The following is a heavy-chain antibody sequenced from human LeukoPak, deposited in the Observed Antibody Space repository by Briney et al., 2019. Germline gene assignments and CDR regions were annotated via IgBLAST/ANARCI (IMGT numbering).Heavy chain of an antibody. CDR1: GGSISSGSYY. CDR3: ARDHIVVVPAAIYNWFDP. Sequence: TLSLTCTVSGGSISSGSYYWSWIRQPAGKGLEWIGRIYTSGSTNYSPSLKSRVTISVDTSKNQFSLKLSSVTAADTAVYYCARDHIVVVPAAIYNWFDPWGQGTLVTVSS. D-gene: IGHD2-2*01. CDR2: IYTSGST. J-gene: IGHJ5*02. V-gene: IGHV4-61*02.